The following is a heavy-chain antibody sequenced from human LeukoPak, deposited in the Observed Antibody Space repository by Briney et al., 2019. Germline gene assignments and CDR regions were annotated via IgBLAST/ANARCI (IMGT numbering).Heavy chain of an antibody. CDR1: GGSISSGGYY. Sequence: PSETLSLTCTVSGGSISSGGYYWSWIRQHPGKGLEWIGYVYYNGNTYYNPSLKSRLTISGDTSKNQFSLKLSSVTAADTAVYYCVRNFDSYNAFDIWGQGTMVTVSS. CDR2: VYYNGNT. V-gene: IGHV4-31*03. D-gene: IGHD3-22*01. CDR3: VRNFDSYNAFDI. J-gene: IGHJ3*02.